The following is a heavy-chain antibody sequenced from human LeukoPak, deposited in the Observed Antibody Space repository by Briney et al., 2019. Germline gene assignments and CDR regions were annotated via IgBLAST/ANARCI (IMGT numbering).Heavy chain of an antibody. J-gene: IGHJ4*02. Sequence: GGSLRLSCAASGFTFSSFWMSWVRQAPGKGLEWVGRIKSKTDGGTTDYAAPVKGRFTISRDDSKNTLYLQMNSLKTEDTAVYYCTTDWYYYDSSGYYTGYWGQGTLVTVSS. V-gene: IGHV3-15*01. CDR3: TTDWYYYDSSGYYTGY. CDR2: IKSKTDGGTT. D-gene: IGHD3-22*01. CDR1: GFTFSSFW.